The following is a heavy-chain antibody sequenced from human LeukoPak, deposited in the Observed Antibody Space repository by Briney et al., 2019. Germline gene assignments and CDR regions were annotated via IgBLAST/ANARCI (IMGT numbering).Heavy chain of an antibody. Sequence: PSETLSLTCTVSGGSISSHYWSWIRQPAGKGLEWVGRISTSGSTNYNPSLKSRVSMSLDTSKNQFSLNLISVTAADTAVYYCARYRCSKSCQFDYWGQGTLVTVSS. J-gene: IGHJ4*02. D-gene: IGHD2-2*01. CDR2: ISTSGST. CDR1: GGSISSHY. CDR3: ARYRCSKSCQFDY. V-gene: IGHV4-4*07.